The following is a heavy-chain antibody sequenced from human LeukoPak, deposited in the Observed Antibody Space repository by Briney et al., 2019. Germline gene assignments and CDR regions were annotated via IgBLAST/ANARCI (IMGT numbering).Heavy chain of an antibody. Sequence: LPGGSLRLSCAASGFTFSSCAMSWVRQAPGKGLEWVSALSGNGGRTYYADSVKGRFTISRDNSKNTLYLQMNSLRAEDTAVYYCAKTNSGDYSYYFDYWGQGTLVTVSS. CDR3: AKTNSGDYSYYFDY. V-gene: IGHV3-23*01. D-gene: IGHD3-22*01. CDR2: LSGNGGRT. J-gene: IGHJ4*02. CDR1: GFTFSSCA.